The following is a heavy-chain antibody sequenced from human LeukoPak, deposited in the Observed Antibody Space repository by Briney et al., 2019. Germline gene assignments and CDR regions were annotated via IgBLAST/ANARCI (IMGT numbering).Heavy chain of an antibody. Sequence: ASVTVSCKASGYTFTSYDINWVRQATGQGLEWMGWMNPNSGNTGYAQKFQGRVTMTRNTSISTAYMELSSLRSEDTAVYYCATNSGSYRTRKNWFDPWGQGTLVTVSS. CDR1: GYTFTSYD. V-gene: IGHV1-8*01. CDR2: MNPNSGNT. CDR3: ATNSGSYRTRKNWFDP. D-gene: IGHD1-26*01. J-gene: IGHJ5*02.